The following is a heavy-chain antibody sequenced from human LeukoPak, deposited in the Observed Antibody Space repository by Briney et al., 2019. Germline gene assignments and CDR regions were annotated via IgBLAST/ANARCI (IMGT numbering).Heavy chain of an antibody. CDR1: GYTFTSNG. Sequence: ASVKVSCKASGYTFTSNGISWVRQAPGQGLEWMGWISAYNGYTNYAQKLQGRVTMTTDTSTSTAYMELRSLRAEDTAVYYCAKDLVQDSLVYFQHWGQGTLVTVSS. CDR2: ISAYNGYT. J-gene: IGHJ1*01. CDR3: AKDLVQDSLVYFQH. D-gene: IGHD2-15*01. V-gene: IGHV1-18*01.